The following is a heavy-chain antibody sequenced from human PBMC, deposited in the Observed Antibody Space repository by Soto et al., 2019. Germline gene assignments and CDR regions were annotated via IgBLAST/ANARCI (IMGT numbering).Heavy chain of an antibody. CDR2: IYYSGST. CDR1: GGSISSGGYY. V-gene: IGHV4-31*03. Sequence: SETLSLTCTVSGGSISSGGYYWSWIRQHPGKGLEWIGYIYYSGSTYYNPSLKSRVTISVDTSKNQFSLKLSSVTAAETAVYYCARVESGVIRHPIFQHWGQGTLVTVSS. D-gene: IGHD3-22*01. CDR3: ARVESGVIRHPIFQH. J-gene: IGHJ1*01.